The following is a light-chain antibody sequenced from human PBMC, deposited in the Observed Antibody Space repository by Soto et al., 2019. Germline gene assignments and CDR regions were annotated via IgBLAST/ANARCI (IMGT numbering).Light chain of an antibody. J-gene: IGKJ1*01. CDR1: HSVSSN. Sequence: EIVLTQSPATLSLSTGERATLSCRASHSVSSNLAWYQQKPGQSPRLLIYAASTRATGIPARFIGNGSGTEFTLTISTLQPDDFATYYCHQYNTYLWTFGQGTKVDIK. CDR2: AAS. V-gene: IGKV3D-15*01. CDR3: HQYNTYLWT.